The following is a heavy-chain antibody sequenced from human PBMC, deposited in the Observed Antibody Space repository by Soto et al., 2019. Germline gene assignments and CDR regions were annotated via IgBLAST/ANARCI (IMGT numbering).Heavy chain of an antibody. CDR2: IYHSGST. D-gene: IGHD2-15*01. J-gene: IGHJ6*02. CDR1: GGSISSGGYS. V-gene: IGHV4-30-2*01. CDR3: AGCSGGSCYYYYYGMDV. Sequence: SSETLSLTCAVSGGSISSGGYSWNWIRQPPGKGLEWIGYIYHSGSTYYNPSLKSRVTISVDRSKNQFSLKLSSVTAADTAVYYCAGCSGGSCYYYYYGMDVWGQGTTVTVSS.